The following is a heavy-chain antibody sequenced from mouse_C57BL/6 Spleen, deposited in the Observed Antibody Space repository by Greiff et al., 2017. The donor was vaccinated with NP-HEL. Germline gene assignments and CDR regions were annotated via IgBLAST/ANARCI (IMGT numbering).Heavy chain of an antibody. D-gene: IGHD2-3*01. CDR2: INPSNGGT. CDR3: ARDDGYYVPPFAD. J-gene: IGHJ3*01. V-gene: IGHV1-53*01. CDR1: GYTFTSYW. Sequence: QVQLQQPGTELVKPGASVKLSCKASGYTFTSYWMHWVKQRPGQGLEWIGNINPSNGGTNYNEKFKSKATLTVDKSSSTAYMQLSSLKSEDSAVYYCARDDGYYVPPFADWGQGTLVTVSA.